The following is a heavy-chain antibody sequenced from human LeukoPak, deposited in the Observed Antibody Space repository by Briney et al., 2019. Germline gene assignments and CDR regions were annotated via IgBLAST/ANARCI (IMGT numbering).Heavy chain of an antibody. CDR1: EYTLTAYY. D-gene: IGHD4-23*01. V-gene: IGHV1-18*04. J-gene: IGHJ3*02. CDR3: ARGNDYGGNSDAFDI. Sequence: ASVKVSCKASEYTLTAYYMHWVRQAPGQGLEWMGWISAYNGNTNYAQKLQGRVTMTTDTSTSTAYMELRSLRSDDTAVYYCARGNDYGGNSDAFDIWGQGTMVTVSS. CDR2: ISAYNGNT.